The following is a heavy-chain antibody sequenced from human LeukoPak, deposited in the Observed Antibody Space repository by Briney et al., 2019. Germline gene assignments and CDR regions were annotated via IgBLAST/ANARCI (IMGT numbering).Heavy chain of an antibody. V-gene: IGHV3-7*01. Sequence: GGSLRLSCAASGFTFSSYWMSWVRQAPGKGLEWVANIKQDGSEMYYVDSVKGRFTISRDNAKNTLYLQMNSLRAEDTAVYYCARDGGYNAFDIWGQGTMVTVSS. J-gene: IGHJ3*02. CDR2: IKQDGSEM. D-gene: IGHD5-12*01. CDR1: GFTFSSYW. CDR3: ARDGGYNAFDI.